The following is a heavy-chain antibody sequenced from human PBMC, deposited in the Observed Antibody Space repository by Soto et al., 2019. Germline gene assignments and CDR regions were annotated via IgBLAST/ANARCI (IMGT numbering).Heavy chain of an antibody. CDR1: GYRFTNYW. CDR2: IYPGDSDT. V-gene: IGHV5-51*01. CDR3: ARRGTAHGLDV. Sequence: GEALKISCKGSGYRFTNYWIGWVRQMPGKGLEWIGIIYPGDSDTRYSPSLQGQVTISADKSTSTANLQWSSLKASDTAMYYCARRGTAHGLDVWGQGTTVTVSS. D-gene: IGHD3-16*01. J-gene: IGHJ6*02.